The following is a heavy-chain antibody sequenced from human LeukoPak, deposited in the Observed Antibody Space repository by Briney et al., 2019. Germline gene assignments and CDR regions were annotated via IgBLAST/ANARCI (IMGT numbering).Heavy chain of an antibody. CDR2: ISSSSSTI. D-gene: IGHD5-24*01. V-gene: IGHV3-48*01. J-gene: IGHJ4*02. CDR3: ARRDGYNYIL. CDR1: GFTFSSYS. Sequence: GGSLRLSCAASGFTFSSYSMNWVRRAPGKGLEWVSYISSSSSTIYYADSVKGRFTISRDNAKNSLYLQMNSLRAEDTAVYYCARRDGYNYILWGQGTLATVSS.